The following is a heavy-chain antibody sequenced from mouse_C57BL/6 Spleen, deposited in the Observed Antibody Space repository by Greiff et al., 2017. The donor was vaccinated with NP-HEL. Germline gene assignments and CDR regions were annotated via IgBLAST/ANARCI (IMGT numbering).Heavy chain of an antibody. Sequence: DVQLVESGGDLVKPGGSLKLSCAASGFTFSSYGMSWVRQTPDKRLEWVATISSGGSYTYYPDSVKGRFTISRDNAKNTLYLQMSSLKSEDTAMYYCARHLLYYYGSSYRNYYAMDYWGQGTSVTVSS. V-gene: IGHV5-6*01. D-gene: IGHD1-1*01. CDR2: ISSGGSYT. CDR1: GFTFSSYG. J-gene: IGHJ4*01. CDR3: ARHLLYYYGSSYRNYYAMDY.